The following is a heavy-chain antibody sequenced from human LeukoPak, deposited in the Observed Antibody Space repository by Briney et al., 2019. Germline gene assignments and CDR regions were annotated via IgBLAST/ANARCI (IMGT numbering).Heavy chain of an antibody. V-gene: IGHV1-2*02. J-gene: IGHJ4*02. CDR2: INPNSGGT. CDR3: AREINSSGYYYSPYFDY. D-gene: IGHD3-22*01. CDR1: GYTFAGYY. Sequence: ASVKVSCKASGYTFAGYYMHWVRQAPGQGLEWMGWINPNSGGTNYAQKFQGRVTMTRDTSISTAYMELSRLGSDDTAVYYCAREINSSGYYYSPYFDYWGQGTLVTVSS.